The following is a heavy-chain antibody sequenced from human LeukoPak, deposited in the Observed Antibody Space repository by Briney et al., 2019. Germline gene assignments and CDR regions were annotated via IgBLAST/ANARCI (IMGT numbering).Heavy chain of an antibody. CDR2: IYHSGST. Sequence: PSETLSLTCTVSGGSISSSNYYWGWIRQPPGKGLEWIGRIYHSGSTFYSPSLKSRVTISVDTSKNQFSLKLTSVTASDTAVYYCARQPGYCSGGYCYSVAFDIWGQGTMVTVSS. V-gene: IGHV4-39*01. D-gene: IGHD2-15*01. J-gene: IGHJ3*02. CDR1: GGSISSSNYY. CDR3: ARQPGYCSGGYCYSVAFDI.